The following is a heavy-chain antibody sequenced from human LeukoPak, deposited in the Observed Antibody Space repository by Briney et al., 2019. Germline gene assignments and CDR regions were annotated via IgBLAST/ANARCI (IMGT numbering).Heavy chain of an antibody. CDR2: IKQDGSEK. D-gene: IGHD1-1*01. CDR3: ARDAMEAFDI. J-gene: IGHJ3*02. V-gene: IGHV3-7*01. Sequence: GESLKISCAASGFTFSSYWMSWVRQAPGKGLEWVANIKQDGSEKYYVDSVKGRFTISRDNAKNSLYLQMNSLRAEDTAVYYCARDAMEAFDIWGQGTMVTVSS. CDR1: GFTFSSYW.